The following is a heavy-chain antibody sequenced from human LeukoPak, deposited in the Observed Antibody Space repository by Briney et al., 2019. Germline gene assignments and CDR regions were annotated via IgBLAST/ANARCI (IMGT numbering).Heavy chain of an antibody. CDR1: GFTFSSYA. CDR3: AKDLFPALPDHDITGTTHDAFDI. J-gene: IGHJ3*02. V-gene: IGHV3-23*01. Sequence: GGSLRLSCAASGFTFSSYAMSWVRQAPGKGLEWVSAISGSGGSTYYADSVKGRFTISRDNSKNTLYLQMNSLRAEDTAVYYCAKDLFPALPDHDITGTTHDAFDIWGQGTMVTVSS. CDR2: ISGSGGST. D-gene: IGHD1-7*01.